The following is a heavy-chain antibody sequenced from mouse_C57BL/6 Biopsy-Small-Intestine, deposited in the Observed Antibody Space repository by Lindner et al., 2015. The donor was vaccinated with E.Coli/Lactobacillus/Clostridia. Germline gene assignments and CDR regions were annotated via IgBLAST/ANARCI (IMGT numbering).Heavy chain of an antibody. D-gene: IGHD2-3*01. CDR1: GYTFTNYW. CDR2: IDPSDSET. Sequence: VQLQESGAEMVRPGASVKLSCKASGYTFTNYWMHWVKQRPGQGLEWIGKIDPSDSETHYSQKFKDKATLTVDKSSSTAYMQLNNLTSEDSAVYYCARVYDGYSWYFDVWGAGTTVTVFS. V-gene: IGHV1-52*01. CDR3: ARVYDGYSWYFDV. J-gene: IGHJ1*01.